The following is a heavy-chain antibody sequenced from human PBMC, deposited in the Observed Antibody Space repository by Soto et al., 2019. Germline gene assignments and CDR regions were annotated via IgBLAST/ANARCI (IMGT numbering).Heavy chain of an antibody. V-gene: IGHV4-4*02. J-gene: IGHJ3*01. CDR1: GDSISSPKW. D-gene: IGHD6-19*01. CDR2: LLHSGTT. CDR3: AYSSGWYRHDV. Sequence: QVQLQESGPGLVKPSGTLSLTCAVSGDSISSPKWWTWLRQPPGKGLEWIGDLLHSGTTNYNPSLKXXVTLSVDKPHNQFSLKLTSVTAADTAIYSCAYSSGWYRHDVWGQGTSVTVSS.